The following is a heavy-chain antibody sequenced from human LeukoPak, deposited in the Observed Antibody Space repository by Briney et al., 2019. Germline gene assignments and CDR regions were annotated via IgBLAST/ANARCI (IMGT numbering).Heavy chain of an antibody. CDR3: ARDPYSGSYGDYYYYYMDV. D-gene: IGHD1-26*01. Sequence: GESLRPSCAASGFTFNSYAFNWVRQAPGKGLEWVSYISSSSNVIYYIDSVKGRFTISRDNARNLLSLQMNSLRAEDTAVYYCARDPYSGSYGDYYYYYMDVWGKGTTVTISS. V-gene: IGHV3-48*01. CDR2: ISSSSNVI. CDR1: GFTFNSYA. J-gene: IGHJ6*03.